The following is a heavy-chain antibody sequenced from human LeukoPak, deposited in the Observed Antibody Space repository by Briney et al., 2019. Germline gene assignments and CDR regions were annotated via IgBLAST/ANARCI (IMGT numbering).Heavy chain of an antibody. Sequence: PGGSLRLSCAAPGFTFDEYAMNWVRQAPGKGQEWVSLISGDGGVTYYADSVKGRFTISRDNSKNSVYLQMNSLRPEDTALYYCAKSVSPPDASDIWGQGTMVTVSS. V-gene: IGHV3-43*02. CDR2: ISGDGGVT. CDR1: GFTFDEYA. CDR3: AKSVSPPDASDI. J-gene: IGHJ3*02.